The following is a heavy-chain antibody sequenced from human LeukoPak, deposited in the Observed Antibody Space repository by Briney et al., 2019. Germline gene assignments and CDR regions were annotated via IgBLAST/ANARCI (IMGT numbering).Heavy chain of an antibody. D-gene: IGHD4-23*01. J-gene: IGHJ4*02. CDR1: GFTFSGYS. CDR2: VSSGSSYI. Sequence: GGSLRLSCAASGFTFSGYSMNWVRQAPGKGLEWVSSVSSGSSYIYYADSVKGRFTISRDNAKNSLYLQMNSLRAEDTAVYYCARYYGGNSACDYWGQGTLVTVSS. CDR3: ARYYGGNSACDY. V-gene: IGHV3-21*01.